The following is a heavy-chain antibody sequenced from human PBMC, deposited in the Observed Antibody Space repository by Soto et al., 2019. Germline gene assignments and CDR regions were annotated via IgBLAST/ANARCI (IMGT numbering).Heavy chain of an antibody. CDR3: ARSYTQRMLVSPYWFDP. J-gene: IGHJ5*02. CDR1: GFTFSSYA. V-gene: IGHV3-30-3*01. CDR2: ISYDGSNK. D-gene: IGHD3-16*02. Sequence: GGSLRLSCAASGFTFSSYAMHWVRQAPGKGLEWVAVISYDGSNKYSADSVKGRFTISRDNSKNTLYLQMNSLRAEDTAVYYCARSYTQRMLVSPYWFDPWGQGTLVTVSS.